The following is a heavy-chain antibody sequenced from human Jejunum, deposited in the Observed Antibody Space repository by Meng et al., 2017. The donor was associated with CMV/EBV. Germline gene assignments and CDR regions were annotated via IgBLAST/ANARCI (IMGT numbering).Heavy chain of an antibody. D-gene: IGHD4-11*01. CDR2: VTPDSDTR. CDR3: ARGVTV. V-gene: IGHV1-8*03. CDR1: GYTFTSYD. J-gene: IGHJ6*02. Sequence: VKLSCKSSGYTFTSYDLNWVRQATGQGLEWMGWVTPDSDTRVYAQKFQGRVTITKNTSISTVYMELTSLRSEDTAVYYCARGVTVWGQGTTVTVSS.